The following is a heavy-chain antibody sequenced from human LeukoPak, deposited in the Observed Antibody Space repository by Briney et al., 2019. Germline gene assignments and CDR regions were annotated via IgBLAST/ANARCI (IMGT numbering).Heavy chain of an antibody. CDR2: IYYSGST. CDR1: GGSISSSSYY. J-gene: IGHJ5*02. V-gene: IGHV4-39*01. Sequence: SETLSLTCTVSGGSISSSSYYWGWIRQPPGKGLEWIGSIYYSGSTYYNPSLKSRVTISVDTSKNQFSLKLSSVTAADTAVYYCARRPTTGDRGYNWFDPWGQGTLVTVSS. CDR3: ARRPTTGDRGYNWFDP. D-gene: IGHD7-27*01.